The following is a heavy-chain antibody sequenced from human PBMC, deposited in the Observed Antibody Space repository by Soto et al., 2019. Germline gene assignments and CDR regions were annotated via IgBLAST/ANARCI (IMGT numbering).Heavy chain of an antibody. CDR2: ISFDGRDI. CDR1: GFIFSSFA. CDR3: AKESLDYFDSGRFYAPAFDH. J-gene: IGHJ4*02. D-gene: IGHD3-10*01. Sequence: QVQLVESGGGVVHPGTSLRLSCVTSGFIFSSFAMDWVRQAPGKGLEWVAAISFDGRDISYRESVKGRFTISRDKFKNTVYLQMNSLRPEDTAVYYCAKESLDYFDSGRFYAPAFDHWGQGTLVTVSS. V-gene: IGHV3-30*18.